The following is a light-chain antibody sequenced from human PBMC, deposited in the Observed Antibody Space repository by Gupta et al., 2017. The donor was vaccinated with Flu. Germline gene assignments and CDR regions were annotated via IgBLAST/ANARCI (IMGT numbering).Light chain of an antibody. Sequence: QPAPTQPRPVTGSPGQSVTMSCTGTSNDIGAHNRVPWYEQRPGKAPKLILYAVTGRPSGVPDRFSGSKSGTTASLTIAGLQSDDEADYYCASSHAGRVTWVFGTGTTVTVL. CDR1: SNDIGAHNR. V-gene: IGLV2-11*01. CDR3: SSHAGRVTWV. CDR2: AVT. J-gene: IGLJ1*01.